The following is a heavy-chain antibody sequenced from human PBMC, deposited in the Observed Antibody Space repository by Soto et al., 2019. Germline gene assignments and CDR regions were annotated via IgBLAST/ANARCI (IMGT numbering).Heavy chain of an antibody. D-gene: IGHD6-13*01. CDR1: GGSISSYY. Sequence: LSLTCTVSGGSISSYYWSWIRQPPGKGLEWIGYIYYSGSTNYNPSLKSRVTISVDTSKNQFSLKLSSVTAADTAVYYCARAPGYSSSWYIDYWGQGTPVTVS. CDR2: IYYSGST. V-gene: IGHV4-59*01. J-gene: IGHJ4*02. CDR3: ARAPGYSSSWYIDY.